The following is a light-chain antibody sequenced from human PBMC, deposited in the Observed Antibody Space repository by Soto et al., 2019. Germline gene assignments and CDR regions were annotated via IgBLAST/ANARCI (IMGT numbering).Light chain of an antibody. CDR2: DVS. CDR3: SSYTSDITLDVV. V-gene: IGLV2-14*01. Sequence: QSALTQPASVSGSPGQSITISCTGTSSDVGGYNYDSWYQQHPGKAPKLMIYDVSDRPSGVSNRFSGSKSGNTASLTISGLQAEDEADYYCSSYTSDITLDVVFGGGTKLTVL. J-gene: IGLJ2*01. CDR1: SSDVGGYNY.